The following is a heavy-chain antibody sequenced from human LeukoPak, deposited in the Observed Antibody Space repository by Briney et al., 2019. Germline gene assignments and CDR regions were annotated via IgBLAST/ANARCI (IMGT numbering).Heavy chain of an antibody. CDR1: GGSISSYY. CDR3: ARGGVAAAGTFDY. CDR2: IYYSGST. V-gene: IGHV4-59*01. D-gene: IGHD6-13*01. J-gene: IGHJ4*02. Sequence: SESLSLTCTASGGSISSYYWNWIRQPPGKGLEWIGYIYYSGSTNYNPSLKSRVTISVDTSKNQFSLKLSSVTAADTAVYYCARGGVAAAGTFDYWGQGTLVTVSS.